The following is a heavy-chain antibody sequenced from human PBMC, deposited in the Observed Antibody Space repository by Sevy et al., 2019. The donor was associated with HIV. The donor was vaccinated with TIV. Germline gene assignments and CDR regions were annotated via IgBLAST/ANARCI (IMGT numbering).Heavy chain of an antibody. Sequence: ASVKVSCNASGGTFSSYAISWVRQAPGQGLEWMGGIIPIFGTANYAQKFQGRVTITADESTSTAYMELSSLRSEDTAVYYCASLYYYDSSGPGYFDYWGQGTLVTVSS. D-gene: IGHD3-22*01. CDR2: IIPIFGTA. CDR1: GGTFSSYA. V-gene: IGHV1-69*13. J-gene: IGHJ4*02. CDR3: ASLYYYDSSGPGYFDY.